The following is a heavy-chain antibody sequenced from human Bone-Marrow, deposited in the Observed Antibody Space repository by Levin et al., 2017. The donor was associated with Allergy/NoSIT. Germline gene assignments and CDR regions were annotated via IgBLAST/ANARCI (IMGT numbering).Heavy chain of an antibody. V-gene: IGHV3-23*01. D-gene: IGHD4-17*01. CDR2: ISGSGGST. J-gene: IGHJ4*02. CDR3: ATEYYGDYVSYFDY. CDR1: GFTFSSYA. Sequence: GESLKISCAASGFTFSSYAMSWVRQAPGKGLEWVSAISGSGGSTYYADSVKGRFTISRDNSKNTLYLQMNSLRAEDTAVYYCATEYYGDYVSYFDYWGQGTLVTVSS.